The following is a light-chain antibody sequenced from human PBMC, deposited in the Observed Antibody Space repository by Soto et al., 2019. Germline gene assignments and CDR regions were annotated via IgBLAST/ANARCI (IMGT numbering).Light chain of an antibody. V-gene: IGKV3-11*01. CDR2: DAS. Sequence: DIVLTQSPATVSCTPGQGASLSGGASKSVGGDLVWYQQHPGQAPRLLIYDASNRATGIPPRFSGSGSGTDFTLTISSLEPEDFAVYYCQQRTNWPWTFGQGTKVDIK. J-gene: IGKJ1*01. CDR1: KSVGGD. CDR3: QQRTNWPWT.